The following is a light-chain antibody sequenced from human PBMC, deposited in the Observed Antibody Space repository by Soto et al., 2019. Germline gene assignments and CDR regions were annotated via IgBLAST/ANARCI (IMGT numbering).Light chain of an antibody. V-gene: IGKV4-1*01. CDR3: QQYYITPWT. J-gene: IGKJ1*01. CDR2: WAS. CDR1: QCVLYSSNNKNY. Sequence: DIVMTQSPDSLAVSLGERATINCKSSQCVLYSSNNKNYLAWYQQKPEQPPKLVIYWASTRESGVPERFSGSGSGTEFTLTISSLQAEDAAVYYCQQYYITPWTFGQGTKVEIK.